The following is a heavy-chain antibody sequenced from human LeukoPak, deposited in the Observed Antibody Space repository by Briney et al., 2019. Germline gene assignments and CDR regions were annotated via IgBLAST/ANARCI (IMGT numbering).Heavy chain of an antibody. Sequence: VGSLRLSCAASGFTFSSYAMSWVRQAPGKGLEWVSAISGSGGSTYYADSVKGRFTISRDNSKNTLYLQMNSLRAEDTAVYYCARNGDQESYDSSGYVDYWGQGTLVTVSS. J-gene: IGHJ4*02. D-gene: IGHD3-22*01. V-gene: IGHV3-23*01. CDR3: ARNGDQESYDSSGYVDY. CDR1: GFTFSSYA. CDR2: ISGSGGST.